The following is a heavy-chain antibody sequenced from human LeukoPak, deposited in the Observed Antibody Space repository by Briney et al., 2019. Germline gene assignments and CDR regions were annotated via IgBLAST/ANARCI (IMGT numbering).Heavy chain of an antibody. J-gene: IGHJ6*03. D-gene: IGHD5-18*01. CDR3: ARDFSKYSHGNRLYYMDV. CDR2: IWCDGSNK. CDR1: GFTFSSYG. Sequence: AGRSLRLSCAASGFTFSSYGMHWVRQAPDKGLEGVAVIWCDGSNKYYADSVKGRFTISRDNSKNTLYLQINSLRAEDTAVYYCARDFSKYSHGNRLYYMDVWGKGTTVTVSS. V-gene: IGHV3-33*01.